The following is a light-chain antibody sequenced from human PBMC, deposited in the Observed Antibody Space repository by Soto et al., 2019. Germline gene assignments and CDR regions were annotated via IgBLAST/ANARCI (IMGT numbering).Light chain of an antibody. V-gene: IGLV1-40*01. Sequence: QSVLTQPPSXXGXXXXXXXISCTGSSSNIGAGYDVHWYQQLPGTAPKLLIYGNSNRPSGVPDRFSGSKSGTSASLAITGLQAEDEADYYCQSYDSSLSGLVVFGGGTKLTVL. CDR1: SSNIGAGYD. CDR3: QSYDSSLSGLVV. CDR2: GNS. J-gene: IGLJ2*01.